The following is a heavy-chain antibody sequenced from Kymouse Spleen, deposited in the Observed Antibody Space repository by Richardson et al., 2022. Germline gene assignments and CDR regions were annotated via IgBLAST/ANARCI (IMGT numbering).Heavy chain of an antibody. J-gene: IGHJ6*02. Sequence: QVQLQQWGAGLLKPSETLSLTCAVYGGSFSGYYWSWIRQPPGKGLEWIGEINHSGSTNYNPSLKSRVTISVDTSKNQFSLKLSSVTAADTAVYYCARGGSGYERLAYYYYGMDVWGQGTTVTVSS. CDR2: INHSGST. V-gene: IGHV4-34*01. CDR3: ARGGSGYERLAYYYYGMDV. D-gene: IGHD5-12*01. CDR1: GGSFSGYY.